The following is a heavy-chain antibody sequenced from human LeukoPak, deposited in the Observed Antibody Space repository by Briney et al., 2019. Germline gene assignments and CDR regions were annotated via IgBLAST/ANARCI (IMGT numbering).Heavy chain of an antibody. CDR2: IQNDGNSK. V-gene: IGHV3-30*02. CDR3: ARLQNGIYWFDP. CDR1: GLTFSMPP. Sequence: TGGSLRLSCAASGLTFSMPPMDWVRRAPGKGLEWVAFIQNDGNSKNYADSVRGRFTISRDTSKNTLHLQMNSLRAEDTAVYYCARLQNGIYWFDPWGQGTLVTVSS. J-gene: IGHJ5*02. D-gene: IGHD2-21*02.